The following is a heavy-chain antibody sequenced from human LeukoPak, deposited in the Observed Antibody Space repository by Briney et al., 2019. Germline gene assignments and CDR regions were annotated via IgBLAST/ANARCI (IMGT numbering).Heavy chain of an antibody. V-gene: IGHV1-2*02. CDR1: GYTFTGYY. J-gene: IGHJ3*02. CDR2: INPNSGGT. Sequence: ASVKVSCKASGYTFTGYYMHWVRQAPGQGLEWMGWINPNSGGTNYAQKFQGRVTMTRDTSTSTVYMELSSLRSEDTAVYYCARGAGATDAFDIWGQGTMVTVSS. CDR3: ARGAGATDAFDI. D-gene: IGHD1-26*01.